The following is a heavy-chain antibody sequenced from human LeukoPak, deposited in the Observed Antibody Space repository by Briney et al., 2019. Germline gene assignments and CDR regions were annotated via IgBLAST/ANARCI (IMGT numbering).Heavy chain of an antibody. CDR1: GGSISSSYYY. J-gene: IGHJ3*02. Sequence: SETLSLTCTVSGGSISSSYYYWGWIRQPPGKGLEWIGSIYYSGSTNYNPSLKSRVTISVDTSKNQFSLKLSSVTAADTAVYYCATASPVGYYPPEAFDIWGQGTMVTVSS. CDR2: IYYSGST. CDR3: ATASPVGYYPPEAFDI. V-gene: IGHV4-39*07. D-gene: IGHD3-3*01.